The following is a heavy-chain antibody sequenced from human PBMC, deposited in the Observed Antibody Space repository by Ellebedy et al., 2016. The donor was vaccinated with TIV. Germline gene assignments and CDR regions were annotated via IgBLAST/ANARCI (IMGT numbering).Heavy chain of an antibody. CDR3: VRARPYCGGDCYSFGN. CDR1: GFTFSRYW. D-gene: IGHD2-21*02. CDR2: TNSDGSST. J-gene: IGHJ4*02. Sequence: GESLKISXAASGFTFSRYWMHWVRQAPGKGLVWVSRTNSDGSSTNYADSVEGRFTISRDNSKNTLYLQLNSLRAEDTAVYYCVRARPYCGGDCYSFGNWGQGSLVTVSS. V-gene: IGHV3-74*01.